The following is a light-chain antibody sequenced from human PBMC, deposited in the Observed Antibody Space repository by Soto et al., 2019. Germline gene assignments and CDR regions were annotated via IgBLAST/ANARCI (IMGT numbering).Light chain of an antibody. Sequence: DIQMTQSPSSLSASVGDRVTIPCRASQTISTYLNWYQQTPGKPPRILIYDASSLPSGVPSRFSGSGSGTDFTLALASLQPEDFSTYYCQQSDSTPYTFGQGTKVDI. CDR2: DAS. CDR3: QQSDSTPYT. V-gene: IGKV1-39*01. CDR1: QTISTY. J-gene: IGKJ2*01.